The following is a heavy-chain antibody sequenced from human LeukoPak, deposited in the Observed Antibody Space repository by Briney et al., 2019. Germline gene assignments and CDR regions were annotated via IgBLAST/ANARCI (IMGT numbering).Heavy chain of an antibody. CDR3: ARITMIPNDAFDI. Sequence: PSETLSLTCTVSGGPISSYYWSWIRQPPGKGLEWIGYIYYSGSTNYNPSLKSRVTISVDTSKNQFSLKLSSVTAADTAVYYCARITMIPNDAFDIWGQGTMATVSS. CDR2: IYYSGST. V-gene: IGHV4-59*08. J-gene: IGHJ3*02. D-gene: IGHD3-22*01. CDR1: GGPISSYY.